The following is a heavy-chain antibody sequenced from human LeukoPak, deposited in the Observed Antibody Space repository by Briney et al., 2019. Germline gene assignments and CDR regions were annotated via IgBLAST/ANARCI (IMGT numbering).Heavy chain of an antibody. CDR3: AKRVYYDFWSGPNWFDP. Sequence: GGSLRLSCAASGFTFSSYAMSWVRQAPGKGLEWVSAISGSGGSTYYADSVKSRFTIPRDNSKNTLYLQMNSLRAEDTAVYYCAKRVYYDFWSGPNWFDPWGQGTLVTVSS. V-gene: IGHV3-23*01. D-gene: IGHD3-3*01. CDR1: GFTFSSYA. CDR2: ISGSGGST. J-gene: IGHJ5*02.